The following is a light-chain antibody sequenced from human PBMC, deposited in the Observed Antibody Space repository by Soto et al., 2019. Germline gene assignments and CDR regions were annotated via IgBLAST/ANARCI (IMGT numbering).Light chain of an antibody. CDR2: DAS. CDR1: QSVNNY. J-gene: IGKJ4*01. V-gene: IGKV3-11*01. Sequence: EIVLTQSPATLCLSPGERATLSCRASQSVNNYLAWYQQKPGQAPRLLISDASNRATGIPARFSGSRSGTDFTLTISSLEPEDFAVYYCQQRRSWPPAFGGGTKVEIK. CDR3: QQRRSWPPA.